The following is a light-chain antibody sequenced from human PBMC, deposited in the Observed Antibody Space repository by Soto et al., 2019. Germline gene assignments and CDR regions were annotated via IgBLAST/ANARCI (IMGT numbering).Light chain of an antibody. CDR2: GSS. CDR3: QQYGYSRT. CDR1: QSVSSN. Sequence: IVMTHSPATLSVSAWERATLSCRASQSVSSNLAWYQQKPGQAPRLLIYGSSSRATDIPDRFSGSESGTDFTLTISTLEPEDFAIYYCQQYGYSRTFGQGTKVDIK. V-gene: IGKV3D-15*01. J-gene: IGKJ1*01.